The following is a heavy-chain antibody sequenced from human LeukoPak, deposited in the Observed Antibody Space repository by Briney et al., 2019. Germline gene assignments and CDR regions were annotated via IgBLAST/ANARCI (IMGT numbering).Heavy chain of an antibody. CDR3: ARPPKQRGYYYMDV. CDR1: GGSFNGYY. J-gene: IGHJ6*03. D-gene: IGHD6-25*01. Sequence: SETLFRTCAVYGGSFNGYYWSWIRQPPGKGLEWIGEINHSGSTNYNPSLKSRVTISVDTSKNQFSLKLSSVTAADTAVYYCARPPKQRGYYYMDVWGKGTTVTVSS. V-gene: IGHV4-34*01. CDR2: INHSGST.